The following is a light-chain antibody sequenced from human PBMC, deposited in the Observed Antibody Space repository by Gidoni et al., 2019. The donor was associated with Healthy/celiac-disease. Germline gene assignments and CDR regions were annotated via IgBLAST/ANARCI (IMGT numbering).Light chain of an antibody. V-gene: IGKV1-13*02. J-gene: IGKJ4*01. Sequence: AIQLTQSPSSLSAAVGDRVTITCRASQGISSALAWYQQKPGTAPNLLIYDASSVASGVPSMFSGSGSGTDFTLTISSLQPEDFSTYYCQQFNSYPLTFGGGTKVEIK. CDR1: QGISSA. CDR3: QQFNSYPLT. CDR2: DAS.